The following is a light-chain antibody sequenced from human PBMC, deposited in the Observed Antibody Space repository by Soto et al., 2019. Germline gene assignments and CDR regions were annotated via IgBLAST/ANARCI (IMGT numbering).Light chain of an antibody. Sequence: ITLTQSPATRSSPSCKRTTLSCRGGQSGSSSRLVWYQQKTGQAPRLLIYGASSRATGITDRFSGSGSGTEFTLTISRLEPEDFAVYYCQQYCSTPITFGQGTRVDIK. CDR1: QSGSSSR. J-gene: IGKJ5*01. CDR2: GAS. V-gene: IGKV3-20*01. CDR3: QQYCSTPIT.